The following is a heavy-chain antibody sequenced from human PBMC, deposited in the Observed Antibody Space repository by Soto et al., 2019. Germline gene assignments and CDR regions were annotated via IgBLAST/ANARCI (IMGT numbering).Heavy chain of an antibody. V-gene: IGHV4-39*01. Sequence: SETLSLTCTVSGGSISSSSYYRGWIRQPPGKGLERIGSIYNSGRTYYNPSLKSRVTISVDTSKNQFSLKLSSVIAADTAVYYCARHRILGATSWFDPWGQGMLVTVS. J-gene: IGHJ5*02. CDR3: ARHRILGATSWFDP. CDR2: IYNSGRT. CDR1: GGSISSSSYY. D-gene: IGHD1-26*01.